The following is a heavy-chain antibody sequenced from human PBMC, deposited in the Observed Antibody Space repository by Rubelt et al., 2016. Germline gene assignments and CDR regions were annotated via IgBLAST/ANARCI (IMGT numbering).Heavy chain of an antibody. CDR2: ISGSGLST. CDR3: AMRATVTTHYYYDL. D-gene: IGHD4-17*01. CDR1: GFTFNSYA. J-gene: IGHJ2*01. V-gene: IGHV3-23*01. Sequence: SGFTFNSYAMSWVRQAPGKGLEWVAGISGSGLSTYYADSVKGRFTISRDNSENTLYVQMNSLRAEDTAVYYCAMRATVTTHYYYDLWGRGTLVTVSS.